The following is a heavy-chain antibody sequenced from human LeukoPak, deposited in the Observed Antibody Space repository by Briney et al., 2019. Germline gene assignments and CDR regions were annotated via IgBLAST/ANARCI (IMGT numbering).Heavy chain of an antibody. CDR3: ARVPVSTPYYYYYYMDV. J-gene: IGHJ6*03. CDR2: INWSGGST. V-gene: IGHV3-20*04. CDR1: GFTFDDYG. Sequence: GGSLRLSCAASGFTFDDYGMSWVRQAPGKGLEWVSGINWSGGSTGYADSVKGRFTISRDNAKNSLYLQMNSLRAEDTALYYCARVPVSTPYYYYYYMDVWGKGTTVTVSS.